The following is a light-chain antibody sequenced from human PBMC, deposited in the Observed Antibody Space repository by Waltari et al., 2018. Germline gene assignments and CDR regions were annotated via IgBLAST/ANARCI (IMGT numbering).Light chain of an antibody. Sequence: EIVLTQSPVTLSLSPGERATLSCRASQSVSRYLAWYHQKPGQAPRLLIYDTFSRASGTPARFNCSGSGTEFTLTISSLEPEDFAVYYCLHRSNWPPLFTFGPGTKVDIK. V-gene: IGKV3-11*01. CDR3: LHRSNWPPLFT. J-gene: IGKJ3*01. CDR2: DTF. CDR1: QSVSRY.